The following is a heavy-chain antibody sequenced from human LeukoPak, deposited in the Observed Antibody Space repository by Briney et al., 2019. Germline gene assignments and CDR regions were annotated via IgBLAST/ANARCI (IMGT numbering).Heavy chain of an antibody. CDR1: GFTFGDYA. CDR3: VRQQSGNWNDVGLDY. CDR2: IYYSGST. J-gene: IGHJ4*02. Sequence: GSLRLSCTASGFTFGDYAMSWVRQPPGKGLEWIGYIYYSGSTNYNPSLKSRVTISVDTSKNQFSLKLSSVTAADTAVYYCVRQQSGNWNDVGLDYWGQGTLVTVSS. D-gene: IGHD1-1*01. V-gene: IGHV4-59*08.